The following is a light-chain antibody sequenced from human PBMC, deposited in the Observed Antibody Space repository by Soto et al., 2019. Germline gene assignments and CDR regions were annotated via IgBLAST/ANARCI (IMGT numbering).Light chain of an antibody. CDR2: DVS. Sequence: QSVLTQPASVSGSPGQSITISCTGTSSDVGNYNYVSWYQQHPGKAPKLVIYDVSNRPSGVSNRFSGSKSGNTASLTISGLQAEDEADYYCSSYTSSTTVLFGGGTKLTVL. CDR3: SSYTSSTTVL. J-gene: IGLJ2*01. CDR1: SSDVGNYNY. V-gene: IGLV2-14*01.